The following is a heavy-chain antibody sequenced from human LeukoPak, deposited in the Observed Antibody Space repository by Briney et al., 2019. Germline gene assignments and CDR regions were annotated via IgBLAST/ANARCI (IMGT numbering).Heavy chain of an antibody. Sequence: SETLSLTCAVYGGSFRGYYWSWVREPPGKGLEWIGEINHSGSTNYNPSLTSRVTISVDTSKNQFSLKLSSVTAADTAVYYCERGRLGLRLAYWGQGTLVTVSS. CDR3: ERGRLGLRLAY. CDR2: INHSGST. J-gene: IGHJ4*02. CDR1: GGSFRGYY. V-gene: IGHV4-34*01. D-gene: IGHD3-16*01.